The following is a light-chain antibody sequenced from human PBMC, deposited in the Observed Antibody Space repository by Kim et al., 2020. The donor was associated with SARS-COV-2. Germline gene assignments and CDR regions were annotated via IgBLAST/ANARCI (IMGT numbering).Light chain of an antibody. J-gene: IGLJ2*01. V-gene: IGLV2-14*03. Sequence: QSVVTQPASVSGSAGQSITISCTGTNSDIGTYNFVSWFQQHPGKGPKLIIFDVNKRPSGVPSRFSGSKSGNTASLTISGLQAEDEADYYCNSYSYSASHVIFGGGTQLTVL. CDR3: NSYSYSASHVI. CDR2: DVN. CDR1: NSDIGTYNF.